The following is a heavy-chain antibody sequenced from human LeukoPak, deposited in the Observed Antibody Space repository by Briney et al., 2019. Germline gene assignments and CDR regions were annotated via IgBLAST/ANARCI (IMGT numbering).Heavy chain of an antibody. CDR3: ASSEAPITPPPYGMGV. D-gene: IGHD5-12*01. CDR1: GGSFSSGSYC. V-gene: IGHV4-31*03. Sequence: SETLSLTCTVSGGSFSSGSYCWNWFRQHPGKGLEWIGYIYSSGGTFYNPSLKSRVTISVDTSKNQFSLKLGSVTAADTALYYCASSEAPITPPPYGMGVWGQGTKVTVSS. CDR2: IYSSGGT. J-gene: IGHJ6*02.